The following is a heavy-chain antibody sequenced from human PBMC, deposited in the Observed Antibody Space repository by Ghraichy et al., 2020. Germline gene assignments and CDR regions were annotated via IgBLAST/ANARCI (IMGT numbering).Heavy chain of an antibody. D-gene: IGHD6-19*01. CDR2: INHSGGT. CDR1: DGSFSGYY. CDR3: ARANSSGWSEAFDI. J-gene: IGHJ3*02. Sequence: SETLSLTCAVNDGSFSGYYWSWIRQPPGKGLEWIGEINHSGGTNHNPSLKSRVTLSADTSRNQFSLELRYVTAADTALYFCARANSSGWSEAFDIWGRGTMVTVSS. V-gene: IGHV4-34*01.